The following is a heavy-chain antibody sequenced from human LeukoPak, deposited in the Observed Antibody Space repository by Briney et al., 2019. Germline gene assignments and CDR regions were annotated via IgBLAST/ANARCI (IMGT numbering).Heavy chain of an antibody. Sequence: SETLSLTCAVYGGSFSGYYWSWIRQPPGKGLEWIGEINHSGSTNYNPSLKSRVTISVDTSKNQFSLKLSSVTAADTAVYYCASIIAAAGRSEFDPWGQGTLVTVSS. V-gene: IGHV4-34*01. J-gene: IGHJ5*02. CDR1: GGSFSGYY. CDR3: ASIIAAAGRSEFDP. D-gene: IGHD6-13*01. CDR2: INHSGST.